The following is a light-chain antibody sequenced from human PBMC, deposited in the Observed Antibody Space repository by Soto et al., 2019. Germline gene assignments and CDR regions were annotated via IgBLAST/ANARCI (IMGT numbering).Light chain of an antibody. V-gene: IGKV1-5*01. J-gene: IGKJ2*01. CDR2: DAS. CDR3: QQYNSYHT. CDR1: QSISSW. Sequence: GDRVTITCRASQSISSWLAWYQQKPGKAPKLLIYDASSLDSGVPSRFSGSGSGTEFTLTISSLQPDDFATYYCQQYNSYHTFGQGTKLEIK.